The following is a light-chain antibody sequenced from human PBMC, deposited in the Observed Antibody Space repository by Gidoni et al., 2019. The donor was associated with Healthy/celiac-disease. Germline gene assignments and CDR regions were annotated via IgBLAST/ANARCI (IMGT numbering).Light chain of an antibody. CDR3: CSYAGSSTWV. CDR1: SSDVGSYNL. Sequence: QPALTQPASVSGSPVQSITISCTGTSSDVGSYNLVSWYQQHPGKAPKLMIYEGSKRPSGVSNRFSGSKSGNTASLTIAGRQAEDEADYYCCSYAGSSTWVFGGGTKLTVL. CDR2: EGS. V-gene: IGLV2-23*01. J-gene: IGLJ3*02.